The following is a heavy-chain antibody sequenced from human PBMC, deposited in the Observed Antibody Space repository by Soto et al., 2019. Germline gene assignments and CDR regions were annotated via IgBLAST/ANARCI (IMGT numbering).Heavy chain of an antibody. Sequence: SETLSLTCAVYGGSFSGYYWSWIRQPPGKGLEWIGEINHSGSTNYNPSLKSRVTISVDTSKNQFSLKLGSVTAADTAVYYCARGFRVKSSSWYGPWGQGTLVTVSS. D-gene: IGHD6-13*01. V-gene: IGHV4-34*01. CDR2: INHSGST. J-gene: IGHJ5*02. CDR3: ARGFRVKSSSWYGP. CDR1: GGSFSGYY.